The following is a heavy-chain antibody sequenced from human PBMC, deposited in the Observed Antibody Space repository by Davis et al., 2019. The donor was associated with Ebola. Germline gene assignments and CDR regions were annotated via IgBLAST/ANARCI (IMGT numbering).Heavy chain of an antibody. J-gene: IGHJ4*02. CDR3: SLGGGGGYCSSTSCYAGDY. D-gene: IGHD2-2*01. CDR1: GFTFSGSA. Sequence: PGGSLRLSCAASGFTFSGSAMHWVRQASGKGLEWVGRIRSKANSYATAYAASVKGRFTISRDDSKNTAYLQMNSLKTEDTAVYYCSLGGGGGYCSSTSCYAGDYWGQGTLVTVSS. CDR2: IRSKANSYAT. V-gene: IGHV3-73*01.